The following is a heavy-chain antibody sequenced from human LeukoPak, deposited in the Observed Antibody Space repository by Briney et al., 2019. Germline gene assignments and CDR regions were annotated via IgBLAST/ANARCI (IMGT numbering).Heavy chain of an antibody. CDR3: AKNIGGFDY. J-gene: IGHJ4*02. CDR2: ISSSSSTI. D-gene: IGHD4-23*01. V-gene: IGHV3-48*01. CDR1: GFTFSSYS. Sequence: GGSLRRSCAASGFTFSSYSMNWVRQAPGKGLEWFSYISSSSSTIYYADSVKGRFTISRDNSKNTLYLKMNSLRAEDTAVYYCAKNIGGFDYWGQGTLVTVSS.